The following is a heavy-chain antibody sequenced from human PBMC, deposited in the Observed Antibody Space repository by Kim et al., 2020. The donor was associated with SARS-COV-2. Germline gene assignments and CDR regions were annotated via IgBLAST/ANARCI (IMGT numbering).Heavy chain of an antibody. Sequence: SKKYCADSGKCRFTISRDNSKNTLYLQMNSLRAEDTAVYYCARGKTRSDYWGQGTLVTVSS. J-gene: IGHJ4*02. V-gene: IGHV3-33*01. CDR2: SKK. CDR3: ARGKTRSDY.